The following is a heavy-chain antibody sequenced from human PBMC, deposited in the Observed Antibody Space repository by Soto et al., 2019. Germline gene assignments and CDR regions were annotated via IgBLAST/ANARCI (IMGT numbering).Heavy chain of an antibody. CDR2: ISWNSGSI. Sequence: GGSLRLSCAASGFTFDDYAMHWVRQAPGKGLEWVSGISWNSGSIGYADSVKGRFTISRDNAKNSLYLQMNSLRAEDTALYYCAKAPRPYYDFWSGYLLGDAFDIWGQGTMVTVSS. D-gene: IGHD3-3*01. CDR3: AKAPRPYYDFWSGYLLGDAFDI. CDR1: GFTFDDYA. J-gene: IGHJ3*02. V-gene: IGHV3-9*01.